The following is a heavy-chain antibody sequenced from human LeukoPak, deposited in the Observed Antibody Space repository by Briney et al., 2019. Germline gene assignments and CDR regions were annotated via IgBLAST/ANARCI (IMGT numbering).Heavy chain of an antibody. CDR3: AREGRWLQSFRFDY. V-gene: IGHV1-46*01. Sequence: ASVKVSCKASGYNFTNYYMHWVRQAPGQGLEWMGIINPSGGSTSYAQKFQGRVAMTRDMSTSTVYMELSSLRSEDTAVYYCAREGRWLQSFRFDYWGQGTLVTVSS. J-gene: IGHJ4*02. CDR1: GYNFTNYY. D-gene: IGHD5-24*01. CDR2: INPSGGST.